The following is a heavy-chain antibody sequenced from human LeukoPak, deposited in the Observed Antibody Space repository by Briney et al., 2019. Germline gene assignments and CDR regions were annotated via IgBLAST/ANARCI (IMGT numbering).Heavy chain of an antibody. CDR3: ARDYDFWSGYYTPDY. CDR2: ISYDGSNK. D-gene: IGHD3-3*01. J-gene: IGHJ4*02. V-gene: IGHV3-30-3*01. Sequence: GGSLRLSCAASGFTFSSYAMHWVRQAPGKGLEGVAVISYDGSNKYYADSVKGRFTISRDNSKNTLYLQMNSLRAEDTAVYYCARDYDFWSGYYTPDYWGQGTLVTVSS. CDR1: GFTFSSYA.